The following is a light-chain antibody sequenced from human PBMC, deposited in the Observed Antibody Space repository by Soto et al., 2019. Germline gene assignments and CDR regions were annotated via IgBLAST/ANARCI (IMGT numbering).Light chain of an antibody. CDR1: QDIINH. CDR3: QNYHLALGT. CDR2: GAS. V-gene: IGKV1-27*01. Sequence: DIQMTQSPSSLSASVGDTVTITCRASQDIINHLAWYQQRPGKVPNLLIYGASTLHSGVPSRFSGSGSGTHFTLTISSLQPEDVATYYCQNYHLALGTFGQGTRLEIK. J-gene: IGKJ5*01.